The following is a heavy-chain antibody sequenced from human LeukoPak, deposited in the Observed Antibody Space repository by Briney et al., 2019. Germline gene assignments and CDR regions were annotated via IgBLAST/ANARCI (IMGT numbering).Heavy chain of an antibody. CDR2: IYTSGST. J-gene: IGHJ4*02. D-gene: IGHD3-10*01. CDR1: GGSISSGSYY. Sequence: SQTVSPTCTVSGGSISSGSYYRSWIRQPAGKGLEWIGRIYTSGSTNYNPSLKSRVTISVDTSKNQFSLKLSSVTAADTAVYYCARDYYGSGSYFGGFDYWGQGTLVTVSS. CDR3: ARDYYGSGSYFGGFDY. V-gene: IGHV4-61*02.